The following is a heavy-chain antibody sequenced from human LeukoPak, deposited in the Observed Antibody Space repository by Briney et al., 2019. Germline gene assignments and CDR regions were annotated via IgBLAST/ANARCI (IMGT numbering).Heavy chain of an antibody. Sequence: GASVKVSCKASGGTFSSYGISWVRQAPGQGLEWMGWISAYNGNTNYAQKLQGRVTMTTDTSTSTAYMELRSLRSDDTAVYYCARVSAGSSGWYLEWGNYWGQGTLVTVSS. CDR3: ARVSAGSSGWYLEWGNY. V-gene: IGHV1-18*01. D-gene: IGHD6-19*01. J-gene: IGHJ4*02. CDR1: GGTFSSYG. CDR2: ISAYNGNT.